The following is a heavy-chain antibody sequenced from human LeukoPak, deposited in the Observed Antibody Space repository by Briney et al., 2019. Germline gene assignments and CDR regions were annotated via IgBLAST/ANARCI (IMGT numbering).Heavy chain of an antibody. J-gene: IGHJ4*02. CDR3: AKARGATYGTYYFDY. V-gene: IGHV3-23*01. D-gene: IGHD4/OR15-4a*01. Sequence: QPGGSLRLSCAASGFTFSSFEMNWVRQAPGKGLEWVSISGSGGDTYYADSVKGRFTISRDNSKNTLYLQMNSLRAEDTAVYYCAKARGATYGTYYFDYWGQGTLVTVSS. CDR2: SGSGGDT. CDR1: GFTFSSFE.